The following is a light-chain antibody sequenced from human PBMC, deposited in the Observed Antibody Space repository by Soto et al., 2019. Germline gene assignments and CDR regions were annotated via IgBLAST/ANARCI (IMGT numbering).Light chain of an antibody. J-gene: IGKJ1*01. CDR3: QHYRRNTWS. V-gene: IGKV1-5*01. CDR2: GAS. Sequence: DIHMSQSPSFLSASVGASVTITCRANQTITHYLNWYQQKPGKAPKLLIYGASNLESGVPSRFSGSGSGTEFTLTITTLQPDDFATYFCQHYRRNTWSFGPGTKVDIK. CDR1: QTITHY.